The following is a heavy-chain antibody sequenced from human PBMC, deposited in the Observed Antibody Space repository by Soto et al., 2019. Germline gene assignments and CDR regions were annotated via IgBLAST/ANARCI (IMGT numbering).Heavy chain of an antibody. CDR2: IRYDGSNI. J-gene: IGHJ4*02. Sequence: QVQLVESGGGVVQPGRSLRLSCAASGFTFSGLGMHWVRQAPGKGLEWVAVIRYDGSNIYYADAVKGGFTISRDNSKETLYPQMNSLRADDTAVYYCARDGVGHTTFFGYFDYWGQGTLVTVSS. CDR1: GFTFSGLG. V-gene: IGHV3-33*01. D-gene: IGHD1-26*01. CDR3: ARDGVGHTTFFGYFDY.